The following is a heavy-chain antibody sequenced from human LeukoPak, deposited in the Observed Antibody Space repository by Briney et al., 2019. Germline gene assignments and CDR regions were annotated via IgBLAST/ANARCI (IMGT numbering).Heavy chain of an antibody. J-gene: IGHJ4*02. CDR1: GFTFTKYW. Sequence: GGSLRLSCAASGFTFTKYWMTWVRQAPGKGLEWVAFIRYDGSNKYYADSVKGRFTISRDNSKNTLYLQMNSLRAEDTAVYYCAKDRGRIAAAGYFDYWGQGTLVTVSS. D-gene: IGHD6-13*01. CDR2: IRYDGSNK. V-gene: IGHV3-30*02. CDR3: AKDRGRIAAAGYFDY.